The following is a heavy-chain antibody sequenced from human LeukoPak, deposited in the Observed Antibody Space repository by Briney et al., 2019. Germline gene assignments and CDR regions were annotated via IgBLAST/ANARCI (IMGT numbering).Heavy chain of an antibody. CDR2: IYTSGST. D-gene: IGHD5-12*01. CDR1: GGSISSYY. Sequence: PSETLSLTCTVSGGSISSYYWSWIRQPAGKGLEWIGRIYTSGSTNYNPSLKSRVTMSVDTSKNQFSLKLSSVTAADTAVYYCARRFRHSGYDSLGYFQHWGQGTLVTVSS. V-gene: IGHV4-4*07. CDR3: ARRFRHSGYDSLGYFQH. J-gene: IGHJ1*01.